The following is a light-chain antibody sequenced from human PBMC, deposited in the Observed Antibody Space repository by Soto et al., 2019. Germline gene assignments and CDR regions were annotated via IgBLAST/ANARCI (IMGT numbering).Light chain of an antibody. CDR2: DVR. J-gene: IGLJ3*02. V-gene: IGLV2-11*01. CDR1: SNY. CDR3: CSFAGSYTFYM. Sequence: QSALTQPRSVSGSPGQSVTISCTGTSNYVSWYQQHPGRAPKLMIYDVRRRPSGVPDRFSGSKSGNTASLTISGLQAEDEADYFCCSFAGSYTFYMFGGGTKLTVL.